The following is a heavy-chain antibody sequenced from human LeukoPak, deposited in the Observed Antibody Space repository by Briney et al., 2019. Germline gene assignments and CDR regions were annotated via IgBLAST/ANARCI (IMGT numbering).Heavy chain of an antibody. J-gene: IGHJ4*02. Sequence: QSSETLSLTCTVSGGSISSSSYYWGWIRQPPGKGLEWVSVIYSGGSTYYADSVKGRFTISRDNSKNTLYLQMNSLRAEDTAVYYCARTPLEYGGYNFGGFDYWGQGTLVTVSS. CDR3: ARTPLEYGGYNFGGFDY. CDR1: GGSISSSSYY. D-gene: IGHD5-24*01. V-gene: IGHV3-66*01. CDR2: IYSGGST.